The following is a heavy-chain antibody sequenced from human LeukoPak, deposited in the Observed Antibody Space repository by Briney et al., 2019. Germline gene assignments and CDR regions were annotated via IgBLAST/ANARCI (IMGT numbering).Heavy chain of an antibody. J-gene: IGHJ4*02. CDR3: SRGIPEFGELLGDFDY. Sequence: GGSLRLSCAASGFTFSSYGMHWVRQAPGKGLEWVAVISYDGSNKFYADFVKGRFTISRDNSKNTLYLQMNSLRVEDTAVYYCSRGIPEFGELLGDFDYWGQGTLVTVSS. V-gene: IGHV3-30*03. CDR1: GFTFSSYG. CDR2: ISYDGSNK. D-gene: IGHD3-10*01.